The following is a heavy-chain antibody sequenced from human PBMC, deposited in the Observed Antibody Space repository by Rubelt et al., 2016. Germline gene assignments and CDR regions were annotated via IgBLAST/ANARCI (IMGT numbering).Heavy chain of an antibody. D-gene: IGHD1-7*01. V-gene: IGHV4-39*07. Sequence: QLQLQESGPGLVKPSETLSLTCTVSGGSISSSSYYWGWIRQPPGKGLEWIGSIYYSGSTYYNPSLTSRVTISVDTPKNQCSLKLSAVTAADTAVYYCARDPRAGTTSFDYWGQGTLVTVSS. J-gene: IGHJ4*02. CDR3: ARDPRAGTTSFDY. CDR2: IYYSGST. CDR1: GGSISSSSYY.